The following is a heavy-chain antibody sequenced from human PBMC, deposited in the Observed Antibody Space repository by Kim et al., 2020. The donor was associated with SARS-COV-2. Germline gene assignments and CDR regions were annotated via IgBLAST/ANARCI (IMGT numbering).Heavy chain of an antibody. CDR1: GGSFSGYY. J-gene: IGHJ3*02. CDR3: ARGVVVTAILNDAFDI. V-gene: IGHV4-34*01. Sequence: SETLSLTCAVYGGSFSGYYWSWIRQPPGKGLEWIGEINHSGSTNYNPSLKSRVTISVDTSKNQFSLKLSSVTAADTAVYYCARGVVVTAILNDAFDIWGQGTMVTVSS. D-gene: IGHD2-21*02. CDR2: INHSGST.